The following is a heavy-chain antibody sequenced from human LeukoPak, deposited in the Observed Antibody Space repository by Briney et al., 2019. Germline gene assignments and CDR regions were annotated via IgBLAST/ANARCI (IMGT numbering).Heavy chain of an antibody. V-gene: IGHV4-31*03. J-gene: IGHJ3*02. CDR3: ARDQGSSWYLYAFDI. D-gene: IGHD6-13*01. Sequence: SETLSLTCTVSGGSISSGGYYWSWIRQHPGKGLEWIGYIYYSGSTYYNPSLKSRVTISVDTSKNQFSLKLSSVTAADTAVYYCARDQGSSWYLYAFDIWGQGTMVTVSS. CDR2: IYYSGST. CDR1: GGSISSGGYY.